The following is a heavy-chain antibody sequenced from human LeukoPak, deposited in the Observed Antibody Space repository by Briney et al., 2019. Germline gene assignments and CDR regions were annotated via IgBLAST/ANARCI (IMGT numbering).Heavy chain of an antibody. J-gene: IGHJ4*02. CDR2: IVTNSGAT. V-gene: IGHV1-2*02. CDR1: GYTFTAFY. D-gene: IGHD1-14*01. CDR3: ARGGPYHGLDF. Sequence: GSVKVSCKASGYTFTAFYMHWVRQAPGQGLEWMGWIVTNSGATRYAQKFQGAATMTRDTSISTAYMELTRLTPDDTAVYYCARGGPYHGLDFWGQGTLVQVSS.